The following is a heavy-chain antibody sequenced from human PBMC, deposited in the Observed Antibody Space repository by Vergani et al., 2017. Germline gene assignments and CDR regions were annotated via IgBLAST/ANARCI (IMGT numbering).Heavy chain of an antibody. Sequence: QVQLVQSGAEVKKPGSSVKVSCKASGGTFSSYAISWVRQAPGQGLEWMGRIIPIFGTANYAQKFQGRVTITADESTSTAYMELSSLRSEDTAVYYCAGAGYYDFWSGPQPYYYYGMDVWGQGTTVTVSS. CDR1: GGTFSSYA. D-gene: IGHD3-3*01. CDR3: AGAGYYDFWSGPQPYYYYGMDV. J-gene: IGHJ6*02. CDR2: IIPIFGTA. V-gene: IGHV1-69*18.